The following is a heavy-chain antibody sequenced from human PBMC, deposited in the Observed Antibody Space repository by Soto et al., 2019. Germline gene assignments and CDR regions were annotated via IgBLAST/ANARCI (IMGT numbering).Heavy chain of an antibody. CDR3: LSYAPGEYYYGSGSPLGAFDI. Sequence: QVQLVQSGAEVKKPGSSVKVSCKASGGTFSSYTISWVRQAPGQGLEWMGRIIPILGIANYAQKFQGRVTITADKSTSTAYTELSSLRSEDTAVYYCLSYAPGEYYYGSGSPLGAFDIWGQGTMVTVSS. CDR2: IIPILGIA. D-gene: IGHD3-10*01. J-gene: IGHJ3*02. V-gene: IGHV1-69*02. CDR1: GGTFSSYT.